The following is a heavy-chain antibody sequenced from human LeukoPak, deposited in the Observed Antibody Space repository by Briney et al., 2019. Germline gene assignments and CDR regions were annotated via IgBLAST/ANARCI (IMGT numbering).Heavy chain of an antibody. CDR3: ARDSYDLLTGYHPSFDY. Sequence: SVKVSCKASGGTFSSYAISWVRQAPGQGLEWMGRIIPILGIANYAQKFQGRVTITADKSKSTAYMELSSLRSEDTCVYYCARDSYDLLTGYHPSFDYWGQGTLLTVSS. D-gene: IGHD3-9*01. J-gene: IGHJ4*02. CDR1: GGTFSSYA. CDR2: IIPILGIA. V-gene: IGHV1-69*04.